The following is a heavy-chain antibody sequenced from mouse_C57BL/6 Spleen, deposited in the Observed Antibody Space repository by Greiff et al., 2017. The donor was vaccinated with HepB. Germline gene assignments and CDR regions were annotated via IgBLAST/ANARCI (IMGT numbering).Heavy chain of an antibody. J-gene: IGHJ2*01. D-gene: IGHD1-1*01. CDR2: ISYDGSN. CDR3: ARGSSPHYFDY. CDR1: GYSITSGYY. Sequence: DVQLVESGPGLVKPSQSLSLTCSVTGYSITSGYYWNWIRQFPGNKLEWMGYISYDGSNNYNPSLKNRISITRDTSKNQFFLKLNSVTTEDTATYYCARGSSPHYFDYWGQGTTLTVSS. V-gene: IGHV3-6*01.